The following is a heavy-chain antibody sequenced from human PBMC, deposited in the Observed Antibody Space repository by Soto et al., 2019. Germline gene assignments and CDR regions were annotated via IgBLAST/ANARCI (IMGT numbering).Heavy chain of an antibody. V-gene: IGHV3-33*01. CDR1: GFTFSSYG. CDR2: IWYDGSNK. Sequence: QVQLVESGGGVVQPGRSLRLSCAASGFTFSSYGMHWVRQAPGKGLEWVAVIWYDGSNKYYADSVKGRFTISRDNSQNTLYLQMNSLRAEDTAVYYCARRRWGDAFDIGGQGTMVTVSS. CDR3: ARRRWGDAFDI. D-gene: IGHD3-16*01. J-gene: IGHJ3*02.